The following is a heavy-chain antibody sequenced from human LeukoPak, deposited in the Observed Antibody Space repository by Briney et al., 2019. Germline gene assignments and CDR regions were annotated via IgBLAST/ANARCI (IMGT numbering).Heavy chain of an antibody. Sequence: GGSLRLSCAASGFTFNTYWMHWVRQAPGKGLVWVARVNREGTTTAYADSVKGRFIISRDNSKNTLYLQMNNLRGEDTAVYYCARDSDWILFDSWGQGTPVTVSS. V-gene: IGHV3-74*03. J-gene: IGHJ4*02. CDR3: ARDSDWILFDS. D-gene: IGHD2-2*03. CDR2: VNREGTTT. CDR1: GFTFNTYW.